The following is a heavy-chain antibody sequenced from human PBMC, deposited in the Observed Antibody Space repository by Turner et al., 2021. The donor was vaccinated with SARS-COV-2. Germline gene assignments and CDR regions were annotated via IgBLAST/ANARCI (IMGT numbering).Heavy chain of an antibody. CDR3: AKGDDSRKSGLL. CDR2: IHPSGTT. D-gene: IGHD2-15*01. V-gene: IGHV4-34*02. Sequence: QVQLQQWGAGLLKPSETMSITCAVYGGSFSGYYWTWIRQPPEKGLEWIGEIHPSGTTYHNPSLKGRVTMSVDTSKNQFYLKVSSVTAADTAVYYCAKGDDSRKSGLLWGQGTLVTVSS. J-gene: IGHJ4*02. CDR1: GGSFSGYY.